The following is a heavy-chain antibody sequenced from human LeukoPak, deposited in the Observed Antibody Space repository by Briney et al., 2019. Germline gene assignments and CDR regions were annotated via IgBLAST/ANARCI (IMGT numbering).Heavy chain of an antibody. CDR1: GFTFSSYS. D-gene: IGHD1-26*01. V-gene: IGHV3-21*01. Sequence: GGSLRLSCAASGFTFSSYSMNWVRQAPGKGLEWVSSISSSSSYIYYADSVKGRFTISRDNAKNSLYLQMNSLRAEDTAVYYCARDREVGATRDFDYWGQGTLVTVSS. CDR2: ISSSSSYI. CDR3: ARDREVGATRDFDY. J-gene: IGHJ4*02.